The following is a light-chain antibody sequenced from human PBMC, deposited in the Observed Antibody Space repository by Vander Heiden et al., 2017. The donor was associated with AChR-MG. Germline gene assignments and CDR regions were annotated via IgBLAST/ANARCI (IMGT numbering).Light chain of an antibody. CDR2: AAS. Sequence: EIVMTQSPATLSVSPGERATLSCRASQSVSSSLAWYQQKPGQAPRLLIYAASTRATGIPARFSGSGSGTEFTLTISSLQSEDFAVYYCQQYNNWPPAYTFGHGTRLEIK. V-gene: IGKV3-15*01. CDR1: QSVSSS. CDR3: QQYNNWPPAYT. J-gene: IGKJ2*01.